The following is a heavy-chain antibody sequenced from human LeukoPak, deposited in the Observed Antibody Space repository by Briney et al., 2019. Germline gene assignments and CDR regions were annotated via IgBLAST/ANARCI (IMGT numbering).Heavy chain of an antibody. CDR1: GFTFSSYS. D-gene: IGHD2-2*01. Sequence: GGSLRLSCAASGFTFSSYSMTWVRQAPGKGLEWVSSISSSSSYIYYADSVKGRFTISRDNAKNSLYLQMNSLRAEDTAVYYCASHCSSTSCYGYWGQGTLVTVSS. CDR2: ISSSSSYI. CDR3: ASHCSSTSCYGY. J-gene: IGHJ4*02. V-gene: IGHV3-21*01.